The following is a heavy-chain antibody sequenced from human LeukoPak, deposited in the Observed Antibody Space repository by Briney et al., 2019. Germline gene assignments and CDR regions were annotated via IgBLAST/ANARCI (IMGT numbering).Heavy chain of an antibody. CDR1: GGSLSRYY. J-gene: IGHJ6*04. D-gene: IGHD3-9*01. CDR2: IYCSGST. CDR3: ARSRTMRYDILTGHYGMDV. Sequence: PSETLSLTCTVSGGSLSRYYWSWIRQPPGKGLEWVGYIYCSGSTNYNPSLKSRVTIPVDTSKNQFSLKLSSVTAADTAVYYCARSRTMRYDILTGHYGMDVWGKGTTVTVSS. V-gene: IGHV4-59*01.